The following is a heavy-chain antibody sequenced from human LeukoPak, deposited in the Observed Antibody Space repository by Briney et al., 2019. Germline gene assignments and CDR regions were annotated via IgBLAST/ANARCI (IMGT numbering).Heavy chain of an antibody. Sequence: GGSLRLSCSTSGFTFTDYWMAWVRQAPGKGLEWVANIQQDGSTKNYVDSVKGRFTISRGNARNSLYLQMSSLRAEDTAVYYCARDGRRYSYGSYYYYMDVWGKGTTVTVSS. J-gene: IGHJ6*03. CDR3: ARDGRRYSYGSYYYYMDV. CDR2: IQQDGSTK. CDR1: GFTFTDYW. V-gene: IGHV3-7*03. D-gene: IGHD5-18*01.